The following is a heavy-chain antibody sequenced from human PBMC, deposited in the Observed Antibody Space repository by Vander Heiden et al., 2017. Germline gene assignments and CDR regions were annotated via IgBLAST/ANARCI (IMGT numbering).Heavy chain of an antibody. CDR3: VSEVGARNFDS. Sequence: QVRLVESGGGVVQPGRSLGLSCATSAFIFSSPGLPLVRQAPGKGLEWVALTSHDTHTKLYTDSVKGLFTISRDNPENTLHLQLNSLRPEDTATCYCVSEVGARNFDSWGQGTLVTVS. CDR2: TSHDTHTK. CDR1: AFIFSSPG. D-gene: IGHD1-26*01. J-gene: IGHJ4*02. V-gene: IGHV3-30*03.